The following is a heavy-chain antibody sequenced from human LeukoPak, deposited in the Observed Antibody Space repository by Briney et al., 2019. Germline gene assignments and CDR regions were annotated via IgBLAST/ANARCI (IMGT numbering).Heavy chain of an antibody. CDR3: ARGRITMVRGVRRYYGMDV. CDR2: INHSGST. Sequence: SETLSLTCAVYGCSFSGYYWSWIRQPPGKGLEWIGEINHSGSTNYNPSLKSRFTISVDTPNNPFSLKLSSVTAADTAVYYCARGRITMVRGVRRYYGMDVWGKGTTVTVSS. D-gene: IGHD3-10*01. CDR1: GCSFSGYY. J-gene: IGHJ6*04. V-gene: IGHV4-34*01.